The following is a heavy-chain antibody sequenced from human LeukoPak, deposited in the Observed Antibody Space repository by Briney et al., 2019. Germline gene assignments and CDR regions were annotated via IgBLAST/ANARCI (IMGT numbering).Heavy chain of an antibody. Sequence: SETLSLTCTVSGGSISSGGYYWSWIRQHPGKGLEWIGYIYYSGSTYYNPSLKSRVTISVDTSKNQFSLKLSSVTAADTAVYYCARDGAQGSFDCWGQGTLVTVSS. CDR1: GGSISSGGYY. J-gene: IGHJ4*02. V-gene: IGHV4-31*03. D-gene: IGHD1-26*01. CDR2: IYYSGST. CDR3: ARDGAQGSFDC.